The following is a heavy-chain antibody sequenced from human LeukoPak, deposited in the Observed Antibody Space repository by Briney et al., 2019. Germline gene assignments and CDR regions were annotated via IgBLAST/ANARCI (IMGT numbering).Heavy chain of an antibody. Sequence: GGSLRLSCVASGFTFWDYGMSWIRQAPGKGLEWVSGISWNADSTVHADSVKGRFTISRDNAKNSLYLQMDSLRAEDTALYYCARDIGITGTTIFVYWGQGTPVTVS. CDR2: ISWNADST. D-gene: IGHD1-7*01. J-gene: IGHJ4*02. V-gene: IGHV3-20*04. CDR3: ARDIGITGTTIFVY. CDR1: GFTFWDYG.